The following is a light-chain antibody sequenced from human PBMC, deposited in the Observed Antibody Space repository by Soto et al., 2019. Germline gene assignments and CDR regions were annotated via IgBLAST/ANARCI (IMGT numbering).Light chain of an antibody. V-gene: IGLV1-51*01. CDR3: GTWDSSLPTGGV. Sequence: QSVLTQPPSVSAAPGQRVTISCSGSTSNIGNNYVSWYQQLPGTAPKLLIYDNNKRPSGIPARFSGSKSGTSATLGITGPQTGDEADYYCGTWDSSLPTGGVFGTGTKVTVL. CDR1: TSNIGNNY. J-gene: IGLJ1*01. CDR2: DNN.